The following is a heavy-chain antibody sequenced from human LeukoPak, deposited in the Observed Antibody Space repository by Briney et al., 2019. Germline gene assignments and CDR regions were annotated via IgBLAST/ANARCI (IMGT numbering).Heavy chain of an antibody. J-gene: IGHJ6*03. CDR2: ISSSSSTI. CDR3: ARVGRRQSYYMDV. V-gene: IGHV3-48*01. CDR1: GFTFSSYS. Sequence: GGSLRLSCAASGFTFSSYSMNWVRQAPGKGLEWVSYISSSSSTIYYADSVKGRFTISRDNAKNSLYLQMNSLRAEDTAVYYCARVGRRQSYYMDVWGKGTTVTVSS.